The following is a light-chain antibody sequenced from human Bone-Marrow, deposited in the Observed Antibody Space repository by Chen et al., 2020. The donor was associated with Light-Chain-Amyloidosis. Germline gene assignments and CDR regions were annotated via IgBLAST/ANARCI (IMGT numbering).Light chain of an antibody. CDR2: FGS. J-gene: IGKJ3*01. CDR3: MQAVQNQFT. V-gene: IGKV2-28*01. CDR1: QSLLYSNGRNY. Sequence: DIVMTQSPLSLPVTPGEPASISCRSSQSLLYSNGRNYLDWYLQKPGQSPQLLIYFGSYRASGVPDRFSGSGSGTDFTLKISRVEAEDVGVYYCMQAVQNQFTFGPGTKVDIK.